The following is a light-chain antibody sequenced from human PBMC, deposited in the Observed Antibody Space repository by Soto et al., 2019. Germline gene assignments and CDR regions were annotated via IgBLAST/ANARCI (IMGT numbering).Light chain of an antibody. CDR3: QQCYNLPWT. CDR1: QSVSSN. V-gene: IGKV3-11*01. Sequence: ETVLTQSPSTLSSSPGERATLSCRASQSVSSNLAWYQHKPGQAPRLLIYDASNMATGIPGRFSGSGSGTDFTLTISNLEPEDFAVYYCQQCYNLPWTFGQGAKVEIK. J-gene: IGKJ1*01. CDR2: DAS.